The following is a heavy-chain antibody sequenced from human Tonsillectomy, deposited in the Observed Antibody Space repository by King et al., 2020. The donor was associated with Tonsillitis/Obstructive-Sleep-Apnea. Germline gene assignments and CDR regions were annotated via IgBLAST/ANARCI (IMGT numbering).Heavy chain of an antibody. Sequence: QLVQSGAEVKKPGASVKVSCKASGHTFTSYGLTWVRQAPGQGLEWMGWISAYNGNTNYAQKLQGRVTMTTDTSTSTAYMELRSLRSADTAVYYCASVDEAIDAFDIWGQGTMVTVSS. V-gene: IGHV1-18*01. J-gene: IGHJ3*02. CDR3: ASVDEAIDAFDI. CDR1: GHTFTSYG. CDR2: ISAYNGNT.